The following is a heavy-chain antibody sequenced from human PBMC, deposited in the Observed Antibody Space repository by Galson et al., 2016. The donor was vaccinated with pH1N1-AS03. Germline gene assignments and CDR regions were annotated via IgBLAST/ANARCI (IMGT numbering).Heavy chain of an antibody. CDR2: INGDWSTT. CDR3: STGGTMYCNCASCYPCDY. D-gene: IGHD2-2*01. Sequence: SLRLSCAASGLTFNSYWMNWVRQVPGQGLVWVSRINGDWSTTNYADSVQGRFTISRDNAKNTLFMHMNSLRAEDTAVYFCSTGGTMYCNCASCYPCDYWGQGSLVTVSS. J-gene: IGHJ4*02. V-gene: IGHV3-74*01. CDR1: GLTFNSYW.